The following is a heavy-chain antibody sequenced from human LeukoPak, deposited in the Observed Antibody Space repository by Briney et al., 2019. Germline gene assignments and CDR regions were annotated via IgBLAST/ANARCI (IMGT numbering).Heavy chain of an antibody. D-gene: IGHD3-10*01. V-gene: IGHV4-59*01. CDR3: ARDREYYGSGSPLYYFDY. J-gene: IGHJ4*02. CDR1: GGSISSYY. Sequence: SETLSLTRTVSGGSISSYYWSWIRQPPGKGREWIGYIYYSGSTNYNPSLKSRVTISVDTSKNQFSLKLSSVTAADTAVYYCARDREYYGSGSPLYYFDYWGQGTLVTVSS. CDR2: IYYSGST.